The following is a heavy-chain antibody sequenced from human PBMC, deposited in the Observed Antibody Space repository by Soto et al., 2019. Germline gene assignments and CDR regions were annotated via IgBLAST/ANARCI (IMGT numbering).Heavy chain of an antibody. D-gene: IGHD3-16*02. CDR1: GFTFSSHW. CDR3: VRGHVRGNDRHFDY. CDR2: IIGDGNEI. Sequence: EVQLAESGGGLVQPGGSLRLSCAASGFTFSSHWMHWVRQAPGKGLVWVSRIIGDGNEITYAGSVKGRFTISRDNAKNTEILQINKPRAEDTAVYYCVRGHVRGNDRHFDYWGQGTLVTVYS. J-gene: IGHJ4*02. V-gene: IGHV3-74*01.